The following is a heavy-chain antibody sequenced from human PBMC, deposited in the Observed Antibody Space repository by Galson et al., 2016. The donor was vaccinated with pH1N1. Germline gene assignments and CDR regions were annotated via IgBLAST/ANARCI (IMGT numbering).Heavy chain of an antibody. D-gene: IGHD1-26*01. CDR1: GFTFSRHS. V-gene: IGHV3-48*01. CDR3: ARARDSGTFYDAFHI. J-gene: IGHJ3*02. CDR2: ISGESYTK. Sequence: SLRLSCAGSGFTFSRHSINWVRQAPGKGLEWVSYISGESYTKYYADSLKDRLSISRDNAKNSVYLQIDSLRAEDTAGYYCARARDSGTFYDAFHIWGQGTMVSVSS.